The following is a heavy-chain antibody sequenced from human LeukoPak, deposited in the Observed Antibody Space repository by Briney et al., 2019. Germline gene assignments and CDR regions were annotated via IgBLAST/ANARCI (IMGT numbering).Heavy chain of an antibody. CDR3: ARDSSSRTYYYYYYMDV. CDR2: IYYSGST. D-gene: IGHD6-13*01. V-gene: IGHV4-59*01. CDR1: GGSISSYY. Sequence: SETLSLTCTVSGGSISSYYWSWIRQPPGKGLEWIGYIYYSGSTNYNPSLKSRVTISVDTSKNQFSLKLSSVTAADTAVYYCARDSSSRTYYYYYYMDVWGKGTSVTVSS. J-gene: IGHJ6*03.